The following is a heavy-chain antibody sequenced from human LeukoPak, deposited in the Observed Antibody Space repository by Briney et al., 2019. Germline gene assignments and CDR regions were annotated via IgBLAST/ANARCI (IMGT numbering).Heavy chain of an antibody. CDR1: GGSISSSSFY. J-gene: IGHJ4*02. V-gene: IGHV4-39*01. CDR3: ARHHEPPQFDY. D-gene: IGHD1-14*01. CDR2: IYYSGST. Sequence: SETLSLTCTVSGGSISSSSFYWAWVRQPPGKGLEWIGSIYYSGSTYYGPSLKGRVTISIDTSKNQFSLKLSSVTAADTAVYYCARHHEPPQFDYWGQGTLVTVSS.